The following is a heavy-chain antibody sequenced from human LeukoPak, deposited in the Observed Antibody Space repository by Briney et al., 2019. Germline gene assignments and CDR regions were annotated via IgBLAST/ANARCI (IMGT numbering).Heavy chain of an antibody. V-gene: IGHV3-21*06. D-gene: IGHD3-22*01. Sequence: GGSLRLSCEPSGFSFSSYSMDWVRQAPGKGLEWVASITSGSRYLYYGDSVKGRFTVSRDNTKNSLHLQMNSLRVDDTAMYYCARPSGYYAFDSWGQGTLVTVSS. J-gene: IGHJ4*02. CDR1: GFSFSSYS. CDR2: ITSGSRYL. CDR3: ARPSGYYAFDS.